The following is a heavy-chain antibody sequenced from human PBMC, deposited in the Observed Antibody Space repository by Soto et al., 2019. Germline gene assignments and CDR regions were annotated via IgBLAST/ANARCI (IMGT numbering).Heavy chain of an antibody. D-gene: IGHD3-22*01. J-gene: IGHJ4*02. CDR3: AKDLARGIRLTMIVVGYDY. V-gene: IGHV3-30*18. CDR2: ISYDGSNK. Sequence: GGSLRLSCAASGFTFSSYGMHWVRQAPGKGLEWVAVISYDGSNKYYADSVKGRFTISRDNSKNTLYLQVNSLRAEDTAVYYCAKDLARGIRLTMIVVGYDYWGQGTLVTVSS. CDR1: GFTFSSYG.